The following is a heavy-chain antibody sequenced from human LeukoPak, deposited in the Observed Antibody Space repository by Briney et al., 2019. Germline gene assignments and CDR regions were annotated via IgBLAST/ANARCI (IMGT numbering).Heavy chain of an antibody. CDR3: ARELVSSGTGYFDL. CDR2: ITGSTTWT. Sequence: PGGSLRLSSEASGFTFGNFGMTWVRQAPGKGLQWVSGITGSTTWTYYAASVKGRFTVSRDNSQNTLHLQMNSLRADDTAVYYCARELVSSGTGYFDLWGRGTLVTVSS. CDR1: GFTFGNFG. V-gene: IGHV3-23*01. J-gene: IGHJ2*01. D-gene: IGHD3-10*02.